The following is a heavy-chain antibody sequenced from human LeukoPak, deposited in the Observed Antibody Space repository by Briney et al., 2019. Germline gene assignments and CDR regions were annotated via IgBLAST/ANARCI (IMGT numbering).Heavy chain of an antibody. CDR3: ESSVRIGYPFDY. CDR2: IKPDGSAK. V-gene: IGHV3-7*03. D-gene: IGHD2-15*01. CDR1: QFPFSNYQ. J-gene: IGHJ4*02. Sequence: AGSLNFSYAAPQFPFSNYQMSWLHQPPANPLECVTNIKPDGSAKYYVDSVKGRFTISRDNPQNSLYLQMNSLSAEHTHVYHCESSVRIGYPFDYWVQGPRVTLPS.